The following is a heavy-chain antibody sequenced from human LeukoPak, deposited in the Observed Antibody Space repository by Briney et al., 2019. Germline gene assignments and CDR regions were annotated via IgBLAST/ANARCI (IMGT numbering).Heavy chain of an antibody. CDR1: GFTFSNYW. Sequence: GGSLRLSCAASGFTFSNYWMHWVRQAPGKGLVWVSRINSDGSRTIYADSVKGRFTISRDNAKNTLYLQMNSLRAEDTAVYYCARDGYSSSFYFDYWGQGTLVTVSS. J-gene: IGHJ4*02. V-gene: IGHV3-74*01. CDR2: INSDGSRT. D-gene: IGHD6-6*01. CDR3: ARDGYSSSFYFDY.